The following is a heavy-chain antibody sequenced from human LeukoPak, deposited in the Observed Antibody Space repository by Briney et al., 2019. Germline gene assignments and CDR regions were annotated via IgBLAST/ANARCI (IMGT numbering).Heavy chain of an antibody. J-gene: IGHJ4*02. D-gene: IGHD6-13*01. CDR3: ARVRGVAAAGSYFDY. CDR2: IYYSGST. Sequence: SETLSLTCAVSGASISSSNYYWGWIRQPPGKGLEWIGSIYYSGSTYYNPSLKSRVTISVDTSKNQFSLKLSSVTAADTAVYYCARVRGVAAAGSYFDYWGQGTLVTVSS. CDR1: GASISSSNYY. V-gene: IGHV4-39*07.